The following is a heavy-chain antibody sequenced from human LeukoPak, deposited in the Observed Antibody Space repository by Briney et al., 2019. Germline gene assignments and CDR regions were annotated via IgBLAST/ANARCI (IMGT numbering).Heavy chain of an antibody. V-gene: IGHV5-51*01. CDR1: GYSFTSYW. Sequence: GESLKISCKGSGYSFTSYWIGWVRQMPGKGLEWMGIIYPGDSDTRYSPSFQGQVTISADKSISTAYLQWSSLKASDTAMYYCARSTTMVRGVTTPGYYYGMDVWGQGTTVTVSS. CDR2: IYPGDSDT. CDR3: ARSTTMVRGVTTPGYYYGMDV. J-gene: IGHJ6*02. D-gene: IGHD3-10*01.